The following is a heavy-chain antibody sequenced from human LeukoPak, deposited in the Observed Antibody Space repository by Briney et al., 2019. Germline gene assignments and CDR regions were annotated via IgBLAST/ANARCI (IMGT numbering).Heavy chain of an antibody. CDR1: GFTFRTYT. J-gene: IGHJ6*02. CDR2: ISFDGSDK. CDR3: ARAKYTSRWSGKNDSHYAMDV. V-gene: IGHV3-30-3*01. D-gene: IGHD3-10*02. Sequence: GGSLRLSCAASGFTFRTYTMTWVRRAPGKGLEWVALISFDGSDKYYADSVKGRFTISRDNLKNTLFLQMNSLRGDDTAVFYCARAKYTSRWSGKNDSHYAMDVWGQGTTVTVSS.